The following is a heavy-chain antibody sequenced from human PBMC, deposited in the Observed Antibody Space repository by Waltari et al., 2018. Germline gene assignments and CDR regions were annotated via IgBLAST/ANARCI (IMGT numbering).Heavy chain of an antibody. V-gene: IGHV3-30*18. CDR2: ISYDVTHK. D-gene: IGHD4-4*01. J-gene: IGHJ6*02. Sequence: QVQLVESGGGVVQVGRSLRLSCTACACTFSDYGMHWIRQAPGKGLEWVAVISYDVTHKIYADSVKGRFTISRDNSKNTLFLHMSGLRAEDSGVYYCAKADDYTYYYGMDVWGQGTTVTVS. CDR3: AKADDYTYYYGMDV. CDR1: ACTFSDYG.